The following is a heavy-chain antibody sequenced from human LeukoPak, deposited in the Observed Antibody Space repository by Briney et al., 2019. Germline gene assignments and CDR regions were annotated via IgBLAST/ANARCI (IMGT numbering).Heavy chain of an antibody. J-gene: IGHJ4*02. D-gene: IGHD5-24*01. CDR3: ARGEVDGYNSLDY. V-gene: IGHV1-69*05. Sequence: ASVKVSRKASGGTFSSYAISWVRQAPGQGLEWMGRIIPIFGTANYAQKFQGRVTITTDESTSTAYMELSSLRSEDTAVYYCARGEVDGYNSLDYWGQGTLVTVSS. CDR1: GGTFSSYA. CDR2: IIPIFGTA.